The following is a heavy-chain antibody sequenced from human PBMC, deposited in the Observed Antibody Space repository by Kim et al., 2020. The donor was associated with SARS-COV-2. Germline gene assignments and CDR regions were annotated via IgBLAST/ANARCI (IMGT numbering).Heavy chain of an antibody. V-gene: IGHV3-13*04. Sequence: GGSLRLSCAASGFTFSSYDMHWVRQATGKGLEWVSAIGTAGDTYYPGSGKGRFTISRENAKNSLYLQMNSLRAGDTAVYYCARSQGSSAPGYYYYGMDVWGQGTTVTVSS. CDR1: GFTFSSYD. J-gene: IGHJ6*02. CDR3: ARSQGSSAPGYYYYGMDV. CDR2: IGTAGDT. D-gene: IGHD6-6*01.